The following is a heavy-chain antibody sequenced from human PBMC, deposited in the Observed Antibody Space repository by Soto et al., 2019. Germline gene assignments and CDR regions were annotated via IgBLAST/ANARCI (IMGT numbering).Heavy chain of an antibody. CDR3: ARVITRYSNYERDTYYFDY. Sequence: PSETLSLTCTVSGGSVSSGSYYWSWIRQPPGKGLEWIGYIYYSGSTNYNPSLKSRVTISVDTSKNQFSLKLSSVTAADTAVYYCARVITRYSNYERDTYYFDYWGQGTLVTVSS. J-gene: IGHJ4*02. V-gene: IGHV4-61*01. CDR1: GGSVSSGSYY. CDR2: IYYSGST. D-gene: IGHD4-4*01.